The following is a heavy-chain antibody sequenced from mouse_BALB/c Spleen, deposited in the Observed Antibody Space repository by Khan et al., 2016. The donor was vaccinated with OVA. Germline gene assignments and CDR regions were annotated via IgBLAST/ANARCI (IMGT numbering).Heavy chain of an antibody. CDR3: ARRGYDYGRGALFAY. Sequence: QVQLKQSGPGLVQPSQSLSITCTVSGFSLSNYSVHWVRQSPGKGLEWLGVIWSAGSTDYNAAFISRLTISKDNSRSQVFFKLNSLQPNDTAIYYWARRGYDYGRGALFAYWGQGTLVPVSA. V-gene: IGHV2-2*02. J-gene: IGHJ3*01. CDR1: GFSLSNYS. CDR2: IWSAGST. D-gene: IGHD2-4*01.